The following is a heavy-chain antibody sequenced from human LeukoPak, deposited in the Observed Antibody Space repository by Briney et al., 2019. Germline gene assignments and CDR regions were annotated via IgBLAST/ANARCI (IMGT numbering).Heavy chain of an antibody. Sequence: GGSLRLSCAASGFSFSSYGMHWVRQAPGKGLEWVAIISYDGSNKYYADSVKGRFTISRDNSKNTLSLQMNSLRPEDTAVYYCAKDSYGYSSGGPLFDYWGQGILVTVSS. CDR3: AKDSYGYSSGGPLFDY. J-gene: IGHJ4*02. V-gene: IGHV3-30*18. CDR1: GFSFSSYG. D-gene: IGHD6-19*01. CDR2: ISYDGSNK.